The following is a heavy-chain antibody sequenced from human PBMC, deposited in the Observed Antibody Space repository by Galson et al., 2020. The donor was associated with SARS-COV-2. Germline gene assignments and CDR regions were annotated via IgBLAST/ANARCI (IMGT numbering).Heavy chain of an antibody. J-gene: IGHJ4*02. V-gene: IGHV1-58*02. CDR3: AAIVGATTASY. Sequence: SVKVSCKTSGFIFIGAAIQWVRQARGQRLEWIGWIVGANGDTRYAQKFQERVTISRDMSTSTAYMELNSLRSEDTAVYYCAAIVGATTASYWGQGTLVTVSS. CDR2: IVGANGDT. CDR1: GFIFIGAA. D-gene: IGHD1-26*01.